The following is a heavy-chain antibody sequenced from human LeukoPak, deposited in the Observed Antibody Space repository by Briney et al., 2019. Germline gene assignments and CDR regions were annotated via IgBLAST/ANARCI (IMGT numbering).Heavy chain of an antibody. D-gene: IGHD1-26*01. V-gene: IGHV3-7*01. J-gene: IGHJ6*02. CDR3: AREELLGAYYYYGMDV. Sequence: GSLRLSCAASGFTFSSYSMNWVRQAPGKGLEWVANIKQDGSEKYYVDSVKGRFTISRDNAKSSLYLQMNSLRAEDTAVYYCAREELLGAYYYYGMDVWGQGTTVTVSS. CDR2: IKQDGSEK. CDR1: GFTFSSYS.